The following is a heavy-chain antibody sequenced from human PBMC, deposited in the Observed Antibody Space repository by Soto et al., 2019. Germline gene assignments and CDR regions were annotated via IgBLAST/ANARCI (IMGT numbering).Heavy chain of an antibody. D-gene: IGHD6-19*01. V-gene: IGHV3-66*01. J-gene: IGHJ4*02. CDR1: GFTASSNY. Sequence: GGSLRLSCAASGFTASSNYMNWVRQAPGKGLEWVSVIYSGGSTYYADSVKGRFTISRDNSKNTLYLQMNSLRAEDTAVYYCARSWAVAASYDYWGQGTLVTV. CDR3: ARSWAVAASYDY. CDR2: IYSGGST.